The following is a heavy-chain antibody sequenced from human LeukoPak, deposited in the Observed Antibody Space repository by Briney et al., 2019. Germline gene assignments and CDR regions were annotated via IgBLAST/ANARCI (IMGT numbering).Heavy chain of an antibody. Sequence: PSETLSLTCTVSGGSISSYYWSWIRQPPGKGLEWIGYIYYSGSTYYNPSLKSRVTISVDTSKNQFSLKLSSVTAADTAVYYCASRITMRAFDIWGQGTMVTVSS. J-gene: IGHJ3*02. CDR1: GGSISSYY. CDR3: ASRITMRAFDI. CDR2: IYYSGST. D-gene: IGHD3-22*01. V-gene: IGHV4-59*06.